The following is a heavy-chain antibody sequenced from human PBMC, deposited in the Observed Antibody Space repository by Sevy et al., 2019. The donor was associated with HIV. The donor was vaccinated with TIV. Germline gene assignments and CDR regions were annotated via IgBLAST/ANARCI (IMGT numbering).Heavy chain of an antibody. J-gene: IGHJ4*02. CDR2: ITPILGTT. V-gene: IGHV1-69*13. CDR3: ARWSISIDY. CDR1: GGTFNSYV. D-gene: IGHD3-3*02. Sequence: ASVMVSCKASGGTFNSYVVSWVRQAPGQGLEWMGEITPILGTTHYAQKFKGRVTITADESTNTVYMELRSLKSEDTAVYYCARWSISIDYWGQGTLVTVSS.